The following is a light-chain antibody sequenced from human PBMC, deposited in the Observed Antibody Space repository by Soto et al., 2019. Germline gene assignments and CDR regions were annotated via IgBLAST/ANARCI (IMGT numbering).Light chain of an antibody. CDR2: DVS. CDR3: CSYAGSYTWV. Sequence: QSALTQPRSVSGSPGQSVTISCTGTSSDVGGYNYVSWYQQHPGKAPKLMIYDVSKRPSGVPDRFSGSKSGNTASLTISGLQAEDEADYYCCSYAGSYTWVFGGVTKLT. CDR1: SSDVGGYNY. V-gene: IGLV2-11*01. J-gene: IGLJ3*02.